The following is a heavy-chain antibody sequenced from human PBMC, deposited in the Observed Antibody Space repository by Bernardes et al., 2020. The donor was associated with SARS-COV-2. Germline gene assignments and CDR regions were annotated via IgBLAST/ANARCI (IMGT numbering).Heavy chain of an antibody. D-gene: IGHD6-13*01. CDR2: INHSGST. CDR3: ARDAAADGMDV. Sequence: SESLTLTCAVYGGSFRGYYWSWIRQPPGQGLEWIGEINHSGSTNYNPSLKSRVTISVDTSKNQFSLKLSSVTAADTAVYYCARDAAADGMDVWGQGTTVTVSS. CDR1: GGSFRGYY. V-gene: IGHV4-34*01. J-gene: IGHJ6*02.